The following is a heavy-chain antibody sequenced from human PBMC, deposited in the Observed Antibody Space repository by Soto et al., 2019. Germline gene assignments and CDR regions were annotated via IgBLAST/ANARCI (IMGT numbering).Heavy chain of an antibody. V-gene: IGHV2-5*01. J-gene: IGHJ4*02. CDR1: GFSLTTRGMT. CDR3: TLRQDTSRGPIY. D-gene: IGHD6-13*01. Sequence: SGPTLVNPTQTPTLTCTVSGFSLTTRGMTLGWIRQPPGKAPEWLALSTQYSPSLQSRLTFTEDTSKNQVVLTMTNMDPVDTATYYCTLRQDTSRGPIYWGQGIMVT. CDR2: ST.